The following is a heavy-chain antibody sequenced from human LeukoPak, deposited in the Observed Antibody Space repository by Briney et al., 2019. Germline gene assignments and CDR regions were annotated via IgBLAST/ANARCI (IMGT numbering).Heavy chain of an antibody. CDR2: ISSSSSYI. V-gene: IGHV3-21*01. Sequence: PGGSLRLSCAASGFTFSDYEMTWVRQAPGKGLEWVSSISSSSSYIYYADSVKGRFTISRDNAKNSLYLQMNSLRAEDTAVYYCARDTPVSGDWYYYYMDVWGKGTTVTISS. CDR3: ARDTPVSGDWYYYYMDV. D-gene: IGHD2-21*02. CDR1: GFTFSDYE. J-gene: IGHJ6*03.